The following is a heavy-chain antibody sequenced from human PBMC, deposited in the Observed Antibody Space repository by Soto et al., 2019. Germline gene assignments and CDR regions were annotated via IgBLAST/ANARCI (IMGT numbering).Heavy chain of an antibody. V-gene: IGHV4-34*01. D-gene: IGHD2-15*01. CDR3: ARGPLLRSGPPDYYYYGMDV. CDR2: INHSGST. CDR1: GGSFSGYY. J-gene: IGHJ6*02. Sequence: QVQLQQWGAGLLKPSETLCLSCSVYGGSFSGYYWRWIRQPPGKGLEWIGEINHSGSTNYNPSLKSRVTISVDTSKNQFSLKLSSVTAADTAVYYCARGPLLRSGPPDYYYYGMDVWGQGTTVTVSS.